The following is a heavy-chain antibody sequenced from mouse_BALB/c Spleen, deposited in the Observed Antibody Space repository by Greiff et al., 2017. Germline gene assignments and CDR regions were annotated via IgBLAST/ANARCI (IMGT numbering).Heavy chain of an antibody. CDR3: TRDINGNAWFAY. CDR2: ISSGGSYT. CDR1: GFTFSSYT. Sequence: EVQRVESGGGLVKPGGSLKLSCAASGFTFSSYTMSWVRQTPEKRLEWVATISSGGSYTYYPDSVKGRFTISRDNAKNTLYLQMSSLKSEDTAMYYCTRDINGNAWFAYWGQGTLVTVSA. J-gene: IGHJ3*01. D-gene: IGHD2-1*01. V-gene: IGHV5-6-4*01.